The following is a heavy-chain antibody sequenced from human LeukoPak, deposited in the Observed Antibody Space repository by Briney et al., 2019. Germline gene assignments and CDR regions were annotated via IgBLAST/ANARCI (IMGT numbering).Heavy chain of an antibody. CDR1: GFTFDDYA. D-gene: IGHD2-8*02. V-gene: IGHV3-9*01. J-gene: IGHJ4*02. CDR3: AKESGY. CDR2: ISWNSGSI. Sequence: SLRLSCAASGFTFDDYAMLWVRQAPGKGLEWVSGISWNSGSIGYADSVKGRFTISRDNAKNSLYLQMNSLRAEDTALYYCAKESGYWGQGTLVTVSS.